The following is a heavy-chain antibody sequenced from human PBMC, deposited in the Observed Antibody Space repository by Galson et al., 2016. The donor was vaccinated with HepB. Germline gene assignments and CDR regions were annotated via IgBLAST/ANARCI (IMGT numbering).Heavy chain of an antibody. J-gene: IGHJ5*02. CDR3: ARAPGRRTVRRKGLRLKEEWGESTPINHFDP. CDR2: INGGNGDT. Sequence: SVKVSCKASGYIFSNFPMHWVRQAPGQRLEWMGWINGGNGDTRYSQKFQGRITITRDTSATTVYLELSSLTSEDTAVYYCARAPGRRTVRRKGLRLKEEWGESTPINHFDPWGQGTLVTVSS. D-gene: IGHD3-3*01. V-gene: IGHV1-3*01. CDR1: GYIFSNFP.